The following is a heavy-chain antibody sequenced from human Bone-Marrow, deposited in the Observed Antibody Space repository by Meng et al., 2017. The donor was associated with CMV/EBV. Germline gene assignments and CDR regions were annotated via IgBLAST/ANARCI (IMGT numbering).Heavy chain of an antibody. D-gene: IGHD2-2*01. Sequence: ESLKISCAVYGGSFSGYYWSWIRQPPGKGLEWIGEINHSGSTNYNPSLKSRVTISVDTSKNQFSLKLSSVTAADTAVYYCARYRYQRYYFDYWGQGTLVTVSS. CDR2: INHSGST. V-gene: IGHV4-34*01. CDR1: GGSFSGYY. J-gene: IGHJ4*02. CDR3: ARYRYQRYYFDY.